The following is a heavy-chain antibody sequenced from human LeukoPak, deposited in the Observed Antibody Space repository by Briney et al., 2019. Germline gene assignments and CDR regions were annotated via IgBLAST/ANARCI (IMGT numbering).Heavy chain of an antibody. CDR2: IYTSGST. D-gene: IGHD5-12*01. CDR3: AREYSGYDSPLDY. J-gene: IGHJ4*02. V-gene: IGHV4-61*02. Sequence: SETLSLTCTVSGGSISSGSYYWSWIRQPAGKGLEWIGRIYTSGSTNYNPSLKSRVTISVDTSKNQFSLKLSSVTAADTAVYYCAREYSGYDSPLDYWGQGTLVTVSS. CDR1: GGSISSGSYY.